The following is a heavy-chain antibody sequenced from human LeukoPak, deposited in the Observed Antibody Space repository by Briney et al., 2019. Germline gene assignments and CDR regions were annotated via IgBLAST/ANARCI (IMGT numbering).Heavy chain of an antibody. CDR3: ARSRITMIVGRRGPTDYYYMDV. V-gene: IGHV4-38-2*02. J-gene: IGHJ6*03. CDR2: IYHSGST. Sequence: PSETLSLTCTVSGYSISSGYYWGWIRQPPGKGLEWIGGIYHSGSTYYNPSLKSRVTISVDTSKNQFSLKVRSVTAADTAVYYCARSRITMIVGRRGPTDYYYMDVWGQGTLVTVSS. CDR1: GYSISSGYY. D-gene: IGHD3-22*01.